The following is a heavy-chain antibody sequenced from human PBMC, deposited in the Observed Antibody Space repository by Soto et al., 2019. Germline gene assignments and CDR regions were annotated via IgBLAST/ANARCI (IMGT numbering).Heavy chain of an antibody. V-gene: IGHV4-59*01. D-gene: IGHD4-17*01. CDR3: ARGFTYYCEEWPGWFDP. J-gene: IGHJ5*02. Sequence: QVQLQESGPGLVKPSETLSLTCTVSSGSISSYYCSWIRQPPGKGLEWIGHLYYSGSTKYNPSLKRRVTISVDTSKRQFSLKLSSVTAADTAVYYCARGFTYYCEEWPGWFDPWGQGTLVTVSS. CDR1: SGSISSYY. CDR2: LYYSGST.